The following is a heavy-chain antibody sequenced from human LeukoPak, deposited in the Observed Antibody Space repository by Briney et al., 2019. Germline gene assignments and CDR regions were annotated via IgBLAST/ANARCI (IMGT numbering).Heavy chain of an antibody. CDR3: ARTYYGSGSYYNEITTPYHDY. CDR1: GGSISSGDYY. J-gene: IGHJ4*02. V-gene: IGHV4-30-4*01. Sequence: SETLSLTCTVSGGSISSGDYYWSWIRQPPGKGLEWIGYIYYSGSTYYNPSLRSRVTISVDTSKNQFSLKLSSVTAADTAVYYCARTYYGSGSYYNEITTPYHDYWGQGTLVTVSS. D-gene: IGHD3-10*01. CDR2: IYYSGST.